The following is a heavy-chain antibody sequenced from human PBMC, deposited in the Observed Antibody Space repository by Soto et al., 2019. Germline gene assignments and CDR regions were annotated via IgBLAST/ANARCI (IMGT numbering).Heavy chain of an antibody. Sequence: SETLSLTCRVSGDSISSTFWWTWVRQPPRKGLEWIGEVYHTGSTRYNPSLKGRVTISVDKPNNQFSLKVTSVTAADTAVYYCARLYGYCIRNSCHGHYAMDVWGQGTTVTVSS. D-gene: IGHD2-2*01. CDR3: ARLYGYCIRNSCHGHYAMDV. J-gene: IGHJ6*02. V-gene: IGHV4-4*02. CDR2: VYHTGST. CDR1: GDSISSTFW.